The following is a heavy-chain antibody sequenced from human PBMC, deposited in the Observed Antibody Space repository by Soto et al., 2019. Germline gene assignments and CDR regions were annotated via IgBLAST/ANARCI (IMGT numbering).Heavy chain of an antibody. D-gene: IGHD5-12*01. V-gene: IGHV4-59*08. CDR2: IYYSGST. CDR3: ARAEMATISPYDY. Sequence: SETLSLTCTVSGGSISSYYWSWIRQPPGKGLEWIGYIYYSGSTNYNPSLKSRVTISVDTSKNQFSLKLSSVTAADTTVYYCARAEMATISPYDYWGQGTLVTVS. J-gene: IGHJ4*02. CDR1: GGSISSYY.